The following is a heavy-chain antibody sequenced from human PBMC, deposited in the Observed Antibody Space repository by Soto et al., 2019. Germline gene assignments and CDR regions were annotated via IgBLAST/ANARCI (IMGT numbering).Heavy chain of an antibody. D-gene: IGHD3-10*01. CDR2: ISTYNDNT. CDR3: VIDSDYGSGWYFDL. V-gene: IGHV1-18*01. Sequence: QVQLVQSGAEVKKPGASVKVSCKASGYTFSSHNIIWVRQAPGQGLEWMGWISTYNDNTNYAQKFRGRVSMTTDTFTSPAYMELRSLRSDDTAVYYCVIDSDYGSGWYFDLWGRGTLVTVSS. J-gene: IGHJ2*01. CDR1: GYTFSSHN.